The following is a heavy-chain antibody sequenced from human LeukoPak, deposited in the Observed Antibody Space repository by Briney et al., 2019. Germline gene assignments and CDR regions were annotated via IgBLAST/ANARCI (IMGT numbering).Heavy chain of an antibody. CDR1: GGSISGSSYY. D-gene: IGHD3-22*01. V-gene: IGHV4-39*07. CDR2: IYYSGST. J-gene: IGHJ4*02. Sequence: SEPLSLTCTVSGGSISGSSYYWGWIRQPPGKGLEWIGSIYYSGSTYYNPSLKSRVTISVDTSKNQFSLKLSSVTAADTAVYYCARVYDSSGLWGQGTLVTVSS. CDR3: ARVYDSSGL.